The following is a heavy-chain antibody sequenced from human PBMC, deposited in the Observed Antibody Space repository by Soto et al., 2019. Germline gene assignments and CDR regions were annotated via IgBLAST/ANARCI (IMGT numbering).Heavy chain of an antibody. CDR3: ARGQEVGAHFFDS. Sequence: PGGALRLFCEASGFTFSGFDMHWVRQPTGKGLEWVSTIGTAGDTYYAVSVKGRFTISRDNAKNSLSLQMNSLRAGDTAVYFCARGQEVGAHFFDSWGQGNRVTVSS. D-gene: IGHD2-15*01. V-gene: IGHV3-13*01. CDR2: IGTAGDT. CDR1: GFTFSGFD. J-gene: IGHJ4*02.